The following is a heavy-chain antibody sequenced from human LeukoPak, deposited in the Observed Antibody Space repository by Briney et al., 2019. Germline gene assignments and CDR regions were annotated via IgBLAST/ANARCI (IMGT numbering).Heavy chain of an antibody. V-gene: IGHV4-34*01. CDR2: INHSGST. J-gene: IGHJ4*02. CDR3: ARGVRYYFDY. CDR1: GGSFSCYY. Sequence: SETLSLTCAVYGGSFSCYYWSWIRQPPGKGLEWIGEINHSGSTNYNPSLKSRVTISVDTSKNQFSLKLSSVTAADTAVYYCARGVRYYFDYWGQGTLVTVSS.